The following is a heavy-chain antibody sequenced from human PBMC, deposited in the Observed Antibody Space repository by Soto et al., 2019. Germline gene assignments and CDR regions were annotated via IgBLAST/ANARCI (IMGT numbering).Heavy chain of an antibody. CDR2: IYHSGST. Sequence: SETLSLTCAVSGGSISRGGYSWSWIRQPPGKGLEWIGYIYHSGSTYYNPSLKSRVTISVDRSKNQFSLKLSSVTAADTAVYYCARGSSYFVPTSVHNWFVPWRHATLVTV. CDR3: ARGSSYFVPTSVHNWFVP. CDR1: GGSISRGGYS. V-gene: IGHV4-30-2*01. J-gene: IGHJ5*02. D-gene: IGHD3-22*01.